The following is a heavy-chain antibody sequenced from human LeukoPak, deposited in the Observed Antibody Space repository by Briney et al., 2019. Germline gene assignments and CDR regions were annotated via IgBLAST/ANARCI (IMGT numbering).Heavy chain of an antibody. CDR3: VTSEDYYYYMDV. Sequence: GGSLRLSCAASGFTFSDYYMSWIRQAPGKGLEWVAFIRYDGSNKYYADSVKGRFTISRDNSKNTLYLQMNSLRAEDTAVYYCVTSEDYYYYMDVWGKGTTVTVSS. J-gene: IGHJ6*03. V-gene: IGHV3-30*02. CDR1: GFTFSDYY. D-gene: IGHD2/OR15-2a*01. CDR2: IRYDGSNK.